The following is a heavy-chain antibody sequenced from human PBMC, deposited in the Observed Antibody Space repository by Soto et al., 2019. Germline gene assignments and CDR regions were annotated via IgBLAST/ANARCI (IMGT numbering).Heavy chain of an antibody. D-gene: IGHD3-16*01. CDR3: ARSGHSFAGAV. J-gene: IGHJ4*02. CDR2: LHSSGSD. Sequence: QVQLQESGPGLVKPSQTLSLTCTVSGASMRGYYGCWIRQSPGKGLEHIGYLHSSGSDNYNPSLKSRATLSMDRSKNQFSLRLSSVTAADTAIYYCARSGHSFAGAVWGQGILVTVSS. CDR1: GASMRGYY. V-gene: IGHV4-59*01.